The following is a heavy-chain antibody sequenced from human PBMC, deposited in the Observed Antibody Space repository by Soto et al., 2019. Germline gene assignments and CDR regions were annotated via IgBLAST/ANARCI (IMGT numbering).Heavy chain of an antibody. D-gene: IGHD2-2*01. CDR1: GFTFSSYA. J-gene: IGHJ4*02. V-gene: IGHV3-23*01. CDR3: AKEVPGVTPRVDF. Sequence: QPGGSLRLSCAASGFTFSSYAMSWVRQAPGKGLEWVSAISDGGGTTYYADSVKGRFTISRDNSKNTVYLQMNNLRAEDTAIYYCAKEVPGVTPRVDFWGQGTLVTVSS. CDR2: ISDGGGTT.